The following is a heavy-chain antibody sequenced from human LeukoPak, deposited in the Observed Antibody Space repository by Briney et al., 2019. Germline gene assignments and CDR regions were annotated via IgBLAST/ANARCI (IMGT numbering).Heavy chain of an antibody. CDR2: IYTSGST. CDR1: GGSISSGSYY. CDR3: ARMGGELLYWFDP. D-gene: IGHD1-26*01. V-gene: IGHV4-61*02. Sequence: SETLSLTCTVSGGSISSGSYYWSWIRQPAGKGLEWIGRIYTSGSTNYNPSLKSRVTISVDTSKNQFSLKLSSVTAADTAVYYCARMGGELLYWFDPWGQGTLVTVSS. J-gene: IGHJ5*02.